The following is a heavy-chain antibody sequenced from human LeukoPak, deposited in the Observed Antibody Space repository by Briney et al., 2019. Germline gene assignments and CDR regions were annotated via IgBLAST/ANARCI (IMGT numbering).Heavy chain of an antibody. J-gene: IGHJ4*02. V-gene: IGHV3-74*01. CDR1: GFTFSSYW. Sequence: PGGSLRLSCAASGFTFSSYWMHWVRQAPGKGLVWASRISTDGSSTTYADSVKGRFTVSRDNAQNTLYLQMHSLRVEDTAVYYCAREYSSSSGRAFDYWGQGTLVTVSS. CDR2: ISTDGSST. D-gene: IGHD6-6*01. CDR3: AREYSSSSGRAFDY.